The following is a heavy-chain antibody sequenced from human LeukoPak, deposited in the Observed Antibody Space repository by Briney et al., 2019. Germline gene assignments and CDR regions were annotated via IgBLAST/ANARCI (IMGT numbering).Heavy chain of an antibody. J-gene: IGHJ6*03. CDR3: SRVPIPQWNYYYYMDV. D-gene: IGHD2-2*02. CDR2: ISAYNGNA. Sequence: ASVKVSCKASGYTFTSYGISWVRQAPGQGLEWMGWISAYNGNANYAQKLQGRVTMTTDTSTSTAYMELRSLRSDDTAVYYCSRVPIPQWNYYYYMDVWGKGTTVTVSS. CDR1: GYTFTSYG. V-gene: IGHV1-18*01.